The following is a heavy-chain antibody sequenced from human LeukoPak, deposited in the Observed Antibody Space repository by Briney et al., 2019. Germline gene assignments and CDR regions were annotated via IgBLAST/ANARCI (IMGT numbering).Heavy chain of an antibody. D-gene: IGHD6-6*01. J-gene: IGHJ3*02. Sequence: GGSLRLSCAGSGYPFSSYWMHWVRQVPGKGLVWVSRISTDGSSTNSADSVKGRLTISRDNAKNTLYLHMNSLRAEDTAVYYCVREYSSSSGRAFDMWGQGTMVTVSP. CDR1: GYPFSSYW. CDR2: ISTDGSST. CDR3: VREYSSSSGRAFDM. V-gene: IGHV3-74*01.